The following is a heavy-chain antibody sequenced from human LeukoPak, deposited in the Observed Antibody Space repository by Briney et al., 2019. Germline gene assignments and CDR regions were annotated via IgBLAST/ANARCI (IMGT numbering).Heavy chain of an antibody. CDR3: ARTPIIGNNWFDP. Sequence: GGSLRLSCAASGFTFSDYYMSWIRQAPGKGLEWASYISSSGSTIYYADSVKGRFTISRDNAKNTLYLQMNSLRAEDTAVYYCARTPIIGNNWFDPWGQGTLVTVSS. V-gene: IGHV3-11*04. CDR1: GFTFSDYY. J-gene: IGHJ5*02. CDR2: ISSSGSTI. D-gene: IGHD1-26*01.